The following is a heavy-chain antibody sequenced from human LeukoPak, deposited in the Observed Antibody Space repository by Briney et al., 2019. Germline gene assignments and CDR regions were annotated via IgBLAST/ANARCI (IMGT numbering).Heavy chain of an antibody. V-gene: IGHV3-48*04. CDR3: ARELGDSSGAAFDY. D-gene: IGHD3-22*01. CDR1: GFTFSTYS. J-gene: IGHJ4*02. CDR2: ISSGSSTI. Sequence: PGGSLRLSCAASGFTFSTYSMNWVRQAPGKGLEWVSYISSGSSTIYYADSVKGRFTISRDNAKNSLYLQMNSLRAEDTAVYYCARELGDSSGAAFDYWGQGTLVTVSS.